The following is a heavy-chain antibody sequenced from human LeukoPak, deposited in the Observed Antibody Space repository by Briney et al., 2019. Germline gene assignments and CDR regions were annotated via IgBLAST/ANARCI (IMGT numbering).Heavy chain of an antibody. CDR3: AKDLRSNDGFDI. J-gene: IGHJ3*02. CDR1: GFTFSSYW. Sequence: GGSLRLSCAASGFTFSSYWMSWVRQAPGKALEWVANIKQDGSETYYVGSVKGRFTISTHNAKNSLYLQMNSLRPEDTALYYCAKDLRSNDGFDIWGQGTMVTVSS. D-gene: IGHD3-10*01. V-gene: IGHV3-7*03. CDR2: IKQDGSET.